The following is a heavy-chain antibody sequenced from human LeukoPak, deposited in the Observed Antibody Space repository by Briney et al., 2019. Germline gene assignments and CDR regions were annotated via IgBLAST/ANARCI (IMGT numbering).Heavy chain of an antibody. J-gene: IGHJ6*03. CDR1: GYTFTSYA. V-gene: IGHV1-18*01. CDR2: ISAYNGNT. D-gene: IGHD3-3*01. CDR3: ARAYYDFWSGYYQYYYYYYMDV. Sequence: ASVKVSCKASGYTFTSYAMNWVRQAPGQGLEWMGWISAYNGNTNYAQKLQGRVTMTTDTSTSTAYMELRSLRSDDTAVYYCARAYYDFWSGYYQYYYYYYMDVWGKGTTVTVSS.